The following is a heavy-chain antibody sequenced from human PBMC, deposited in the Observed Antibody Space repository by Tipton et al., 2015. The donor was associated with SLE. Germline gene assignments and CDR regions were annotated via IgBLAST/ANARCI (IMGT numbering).Heavy chain of an antibody. CDR2: IYTSGST. Sequence: TLSLTCTVSGGSISSGSYYWSWIRQPAGKGLEWIGHIYTSGSTNYNPSLKSRVTISVDTSKNQFSLKLSSVTAAETAVYYCARDLEWLFGWFDPWGQGTLVTVSS. D-gene: IGHD3-3*01. V-gene: IGHV4-61*09. CDR1: GGSISSGSYY. J-gene: IGHJ5*02. CDR3: ARDLEWLFGWFDP.